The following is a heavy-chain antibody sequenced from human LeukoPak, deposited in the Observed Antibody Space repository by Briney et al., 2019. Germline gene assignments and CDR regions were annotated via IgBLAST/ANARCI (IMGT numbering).Heavy chain of an antibody. J-gene: IGHJ4*02. CDR2: ISSSGSYI. V-gene: IGHV3-21*04. CDR3: TRDKSRGPTPLDY. D-gene: IGHD3-10*01. Sequence: KTGGSLRLSCAASGFTFSTYSMNWVRQAPGMGLEWVSSISSSGSYIYYADSVKGRFTVSRNNAKNSLYLQMDRLRAEDVAIYYCTRDKSRGPTPLDYWGQGTLVTVSS. CDR1: GFTFSTYS.